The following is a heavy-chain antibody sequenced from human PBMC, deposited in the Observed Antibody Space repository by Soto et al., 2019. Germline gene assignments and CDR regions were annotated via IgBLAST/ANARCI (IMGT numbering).Heavy chain of an antibody. J-gene: IGHJ4*02. CDR3: AHRRGRHGQGITRTNYGDY. Sequence: QITLKESGPTLVKPTQTLTLTCTFSGFSLSTSAVGVGWISQPPGKALEWLALIYWDDDKEYSPSLKSRLTISKDTSKNQVVLTMTNMDPVDTATYYCAHRRGRHGQGITRTNYGDYWGQGTLVTVSS. V-gene: IGHV2-5*02. CDR2: IYWDDDK. D-gene: IGHD1-7*01. CDR1: GFSLSTSAVG.